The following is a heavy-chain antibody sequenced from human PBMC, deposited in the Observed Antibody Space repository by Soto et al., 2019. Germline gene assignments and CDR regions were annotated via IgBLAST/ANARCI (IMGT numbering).Heavy chain of an antibody. CDR3: ASPIVVVTATADDY. V-gene: IGHV3-23*01. J-gene: IGHJ4*02. CDR2: ISGSGGST. D-gene: IGHD2-21*02. Sequence: GGSLRLSCAASGFTFSSYALSWVRQAPGKGLEWVSAISGSGGSTYYADSVKGRFTISRDNSKNTLYLQMNSLRAEDTAVYYCASPIVVVTATADDYWGQGTLVTVSS. CDR1: GFTFSSYA.